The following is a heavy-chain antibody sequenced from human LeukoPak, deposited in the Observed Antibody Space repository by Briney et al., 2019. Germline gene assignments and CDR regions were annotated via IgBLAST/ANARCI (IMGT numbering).Heavy chain of an antibody. CDR2: IKSKTDGGTT. D-gene: IGHD2-21*02. CDR1: GFTFSNAW. CDR3: TTEVGGGDYPPDY. Sequence: KPGGSLRLSCAASGFTFSNAWMSWVRQAPGKGLEWVGRIKSKTDGGTTDYAAPVKGRFTISRDDSKNTLYLQMNSLKTEDTAVYYGTTEVGGGDYPPDYWGQGTLVTVSS. J-gene: IGHJ4*02. V-gene: IGHV3-15*01.